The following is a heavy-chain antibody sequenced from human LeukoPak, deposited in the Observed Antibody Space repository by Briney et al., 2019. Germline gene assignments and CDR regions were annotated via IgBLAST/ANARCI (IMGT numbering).Heavy chain of an antibody. CDR3: ARGGAGLNWFDP. CDR2: MNPNSGNT. J-gene: IGHJ5*02. V-gene: IGHV1-8*03. Sequence: GASVKVSCKASGYTFTSYYMHWVRQAPGQGLEWMGWMNPNSGNTGYAQKFQGRVTITRNTSISTAYMELSSLRSEDTAVYYCARGGAGLNWFDPWGQGTLVTVSS. D-gene: IGHD3-10*01. CDR1: GYTFTSYY.